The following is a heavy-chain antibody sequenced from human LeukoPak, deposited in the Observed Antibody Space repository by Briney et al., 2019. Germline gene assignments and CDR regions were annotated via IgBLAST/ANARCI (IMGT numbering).Heavy chain of an antibody. D-gene: IGHD3-10*02. CDR2: IINTGTAT. CDR3: AKDRAYLRRGFDS. Sequence: GGSLRLSCAASGFTFYNHAMARVRQAPGKGLEWVSSIINTGTATYYADSVKGRFTISRDNSRNTLVLQMNSLRAEDTALYYCAKDRAYLRRGFDSWGQGTLVTVSS. J-gene: IGHJ4*02. V-gene: IGHV3-23*01. CDR1: GFTFYNHA.